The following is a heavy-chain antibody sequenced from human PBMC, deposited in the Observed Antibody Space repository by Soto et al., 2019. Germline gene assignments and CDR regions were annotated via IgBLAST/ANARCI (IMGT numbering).Heavy chain of an antibody. Sequence: QVQLEQSGAEVKKPGASVTVSCKASGYIFTDYYLHWVRQAPGQGLEWMGWINPATGATKYKQNFEGRLSLTRDTSKSTGCMDLSRLKSDDSATYYCARKGYGVAFDAWAQGTLVTVSS. D-gene: IGHD5-18*01. CDR1: GYIFTDYY. V-gene: IGHV1-2*02. CDR2: INPATGAT. J-gene: IGHJ3*01. CDR3: ARKGYGVAFDA.